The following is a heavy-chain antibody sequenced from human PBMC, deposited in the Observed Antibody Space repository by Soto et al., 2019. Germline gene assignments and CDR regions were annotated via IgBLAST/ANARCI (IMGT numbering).Heavy chain of an antibody. CDR2: MYASGST. CDR1: GASITSSNW. Sequence: SETLSLTCAVSGASITSSNWWSWVRQPPGKGLEWIGEMYASGSTSYNPSLKSRLTISVDKSKNQLSLNLDSVTAADTALYYCARAGRTSWFDPWGQGTLVTVSS. D-gene: IGHD4-17*01. J-gene: IGHJ5*02. V-gene: IGHV4-4*02. CDR3: ARAGRTSWFDP.